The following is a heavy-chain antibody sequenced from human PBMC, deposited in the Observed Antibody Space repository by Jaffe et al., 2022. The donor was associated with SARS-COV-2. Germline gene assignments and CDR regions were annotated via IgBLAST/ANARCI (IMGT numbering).Heavy chain of an antibody. D-gene: IGHD3-16*02. Sequence: QVQLVESGGGVVQPGRSLRLSCAASGFTFSSYAMHWVRQAPGKGLEWVAVISYDGSNKYYADSVKGRFTISRDNSKNTLYLQMNSLRAEDTAVYYCAREYYDYVWGSYRYTGGAFDIWGQGTMVTVSS. V-gene: IGHV3-30-3*01. CDR2: ISYDGSNK. J-gene: IGHJ3*02. CDR3: AREYYDYVWGSYRYTGGAFDI. CDR1: GFTFSSYA.